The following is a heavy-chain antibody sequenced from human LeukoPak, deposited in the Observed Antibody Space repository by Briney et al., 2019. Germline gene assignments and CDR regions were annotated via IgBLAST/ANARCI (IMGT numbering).Heavy chain of an antibody. D-gene: IGHD2-15*01. V-gene: IGHV4-59*01. CDR2: IYYSGST. Sequence: PSETLSLTCTVSGGSISSYYWSWIRQPPGKGLEWIVYIYYSGSTNYNPSLKSRVTISVDTSKNQFSLKLSSVTAADTAVYYCAREVVVAANNWFDPWGQGTLVTVTS. J-gene: IGHJ5*02. CDR1: GGSISSYY. CDR3: AREVVVAANNWFDP.